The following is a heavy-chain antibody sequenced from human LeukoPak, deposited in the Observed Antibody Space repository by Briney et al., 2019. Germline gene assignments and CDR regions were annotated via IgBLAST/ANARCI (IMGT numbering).Heavy chain of an antibody. CDR3: ARWAGFYYGIEDAFDI. CDR1: GFTFSSYS. D-gene: IGHD3-22*01. Sequence: GGSLRLSXAASGFTFSSYSMNWVRQAPGKGLEWVSYISSSSSTIYYADSVKGRFTISRDNAKNSLYLQMNSLRAEDTAVYYCARWAGFYYGIEDAFDIWGQGTMVTVSS. J-gene: IGHJ3*02. V-gene: IGHV3-48*01. CDR2: ISSSSSTI.